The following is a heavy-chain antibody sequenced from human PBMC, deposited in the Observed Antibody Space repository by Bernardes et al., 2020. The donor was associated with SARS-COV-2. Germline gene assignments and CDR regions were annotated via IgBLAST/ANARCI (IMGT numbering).Heavy chain of an antibody. J-gene: IGHJ6*02. V-gene: IGHV1-2*02. D-gene: IGHD3-3*01. CDR2: IDPNRGGT. Sequence: TVLDSCKASGYTFTAYHIYWLRQAPGQGLQLMGWIDPNRGGTNHAQQFQDRVSMTMDTSLNKAYMELRSVRYDDTAVYYCARLRTVRGYYLGVGGGYYYGMDVWGQGTTVTVSS. CDR1: GYTFTAYH. CDR3: ARLRTVRGYYLGVGGGYYYGMDV.